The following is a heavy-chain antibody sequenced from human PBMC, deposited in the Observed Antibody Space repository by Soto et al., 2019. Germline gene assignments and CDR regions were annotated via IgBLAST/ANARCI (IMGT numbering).Heavy chain of an antibody. CDR2: IYYSGST. Sequence: PSETLSLTCTVSGGSISSSSYYWGWIRQPPGKGLEWIGSIYYSGSTYYNPSLKSRVTISVDTSKNQFSLKLSSATAADTAVYYCARSIAVAGLGDYWGQGTLVTVSS. CDR1: GGSISSSSYY. V-gene: IGHV4-39*01. D-gene: IGHD6-19*01. J-gene: IGHJ4*02. CDR3: ARSIAVAGLGDY.